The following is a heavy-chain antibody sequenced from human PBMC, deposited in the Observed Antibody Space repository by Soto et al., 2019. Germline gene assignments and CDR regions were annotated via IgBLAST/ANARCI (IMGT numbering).Heavy chain of an antibody. CDR3: ATSGYCSSTSCFAFDY. D-gene: IGHD2-2*01. CDR2: FDPEDGET. CDR1: GYTQTELS. Sequence: ASVKVSCTDSGYTQTELSMHWVRQAPGKGLEWMGGFDPEDGETIYAQKFQGRVTMTEDTSTDTAYMELSSLRSEDTAVYYCATSGYCSSTSCFAFDYWGQGTLVTVSS. J-gene: IGHJ4*02. V-gene: IGHV1-24*01.